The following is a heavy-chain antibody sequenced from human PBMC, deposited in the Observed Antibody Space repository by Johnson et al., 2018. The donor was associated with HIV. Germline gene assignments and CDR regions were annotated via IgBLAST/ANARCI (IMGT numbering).Heavy chain of an antibody. Sequence: QVQLVESGGGLVKPGGSLRLSCAASGFTFSDYYMSWIRQAPGKGLEWVSYITSSGRTTYYADSVKGRFTISRDNSNNTLYLQMNSLRAEDTAVYYCARHKAVADAFDIWGQGTMVTVSS. D-gene: IGHD6-19*01. V-gene: IGHV3-11*01. CDR1: GFTFSDYY. J-gene: IGHJ3*02. CDR3: ARHKAVADAFDI. CDR2: ITSSGRTT.